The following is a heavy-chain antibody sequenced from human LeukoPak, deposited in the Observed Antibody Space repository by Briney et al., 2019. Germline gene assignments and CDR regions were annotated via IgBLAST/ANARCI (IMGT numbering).Heavy chain of an antibody. Sequence: GGSLRLSCAASRFTFSSYVMSWVRQAPGKGLEWVSTISGNGRNTYYADSVKGRFTISRDNSKITLYLEMNSLRAEDTAVYYCARGRGVYGYWYFDLWGRGTLVTVSS. CDR2: ISGNGRNT. J-gene: IGHJ2*01. CDR1: RFTFSSYV. CDR3: ARGRGVYGYWYFDL. V-gene: IGHV3-23*01. D-gene: IGHD2-15*01.